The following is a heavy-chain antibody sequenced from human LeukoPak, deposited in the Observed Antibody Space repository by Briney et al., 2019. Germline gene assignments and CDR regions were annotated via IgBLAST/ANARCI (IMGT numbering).Heavy chain of an antibody. CDR3: AKDVLLWFGEFKTYGMDV. V-gene: IGHV3-30*18. Sequence: PGGSLRLSCAASGFTFSSYGMHWVRQAPGKGLEWVAVISYDGSNKYYADSVKGRFTISRGNSKNTLYLQMNSLRAEDTAVYYCAKDVLLWFGEFKTYGMDVWGQGTTVTVSS. CDR2: ISYDGSNK. CDR1: GFTFSSYG. J-gene: IGHJ6*02. D-gene: IGHD3-10*01.